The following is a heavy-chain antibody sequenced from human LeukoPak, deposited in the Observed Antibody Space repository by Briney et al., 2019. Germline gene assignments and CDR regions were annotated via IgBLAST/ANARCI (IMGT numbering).Heavy chain of an antibody. J-gene: IGHJ4*02. D-gene: IGHD3-9*01. Sequence: PGGSLRLSCAASGFTFSSYSMNWVRQAPGKGLEWVSSISSSSSYIYYADSVKGRFTISRDNSKNTLYLQMNSLRAEDTAVYYCAKARDYDILTGSHFDYWGQGTLVTVSS. CDR2: ISSSSSYI. CDR1: GFTFSSYS. V-gene: IGHV3-21*04. CDR3: AKARDYDILTGSHFDY.